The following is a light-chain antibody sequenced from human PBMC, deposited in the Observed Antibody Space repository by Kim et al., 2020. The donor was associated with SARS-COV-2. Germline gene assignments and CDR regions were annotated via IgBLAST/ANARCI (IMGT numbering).Light chain of an antibody. CDR1: KLGDKY. V-gene: IGLV3-1*01. Sequence: SYELTQPPSVSVSPGQTASITCSGYKLGDKYVSWYQQKPGQSPVVVIYQDNQPPSGIPERFSGSNSGNTATLTISGTQAMDEADYYCQAWDSSTHNYVFGAGTQLTVL. CDR3: QAWDSSTHNYV. CDR2: QDN. J-gene: IGLJ1*01.